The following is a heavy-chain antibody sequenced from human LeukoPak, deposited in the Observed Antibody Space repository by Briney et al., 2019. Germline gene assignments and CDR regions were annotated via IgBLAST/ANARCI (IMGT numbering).Heavy chain of an antibody. CDR3: ARARRMELRTVYFDY. CDR1: GGTFSSYA. Sequence: SVKVSCKASGGTFSSYAISWVRQAPGQGLEWMGGIIPIFGTANYAQKFQGRVTITTDESTCTAYMELSSLRSEDTAVYYCARARRMELRTVYFDYWGQGTLVTVSS. CDR2: IIPIFGTA. V-gene: IGHV1-69*05. D-gene: IGHD1-7*01. J-gene: IGHJ4*02.